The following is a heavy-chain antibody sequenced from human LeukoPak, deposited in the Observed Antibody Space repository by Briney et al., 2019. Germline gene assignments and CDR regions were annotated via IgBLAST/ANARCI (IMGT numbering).Heavy chain of an antibody. D-gene: IGHD6-6*01. Sequence: PSETLSLTCTVSGDSISSYYWMWIRQPPWKGLEWIGYIYNSGSTNYTPSLKSRVTISVDTSKNQFSLKLSSVTAADTAVYYCARRIAARRGAFDIWGQGTMVTVSS. CDR1: GDSISSYY. CDR3: ARRIAARRGAFDI. CDR2: IYNSGST. J-gene: IGHJ3*02. V-gene: IGHV4-59*08.